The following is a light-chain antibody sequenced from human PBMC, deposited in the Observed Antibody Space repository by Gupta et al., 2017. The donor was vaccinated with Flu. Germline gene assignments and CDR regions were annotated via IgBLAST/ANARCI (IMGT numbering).Light chain of an antibody. CDR2: GAS. J-gene: IGKJ1*01. CDR1: QSVNSK. CDR3: QQYKDWPPWT. Sequence: EIVMTQSPATLSVSLGDRVTLSCRASQSVNSKLAWYQQKPGQAPRLLFYGASTRATSIPARFSGSGSGTEFTLTISSLQSEDFAIYYCQQYKDWPPWTFDQGTMVEIK. V-gene: IGKV3-15*01.